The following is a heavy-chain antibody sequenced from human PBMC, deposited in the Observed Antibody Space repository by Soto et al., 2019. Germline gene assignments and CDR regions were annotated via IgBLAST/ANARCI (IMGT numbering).Heavy chain of an antibody. CDR2: ISNYNGDT. D-gene: IGHD3-10*02. CDR1: GHTFTSYG. CDR3: TRGGQLFAGNYFDY. J-gene: IGHJ4*02. Sequence: ASVKVSCKASGHTFTSYGISWVRQAPGQGLEWMGWISNYNGDTNYAQKLQGRVTMTTDTSTSTAYMELRSLKSDDTAVYYCTRGGQLFAGNYFDYWGQGTLVTVSS. V-gene: IGHV1-18*01.